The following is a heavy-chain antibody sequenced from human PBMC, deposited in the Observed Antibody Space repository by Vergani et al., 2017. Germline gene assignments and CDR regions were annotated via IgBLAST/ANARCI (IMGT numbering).Heavy chain of an antibody. Sequence: EVQLVESGGGLVKPGGSLRLSCAASGFTFSSYDMHWVRQSTGKGLEWVSGIGIAGDTYYPGSVKGRFTISRENAKNSLYLQMNSLRAGDTAVYYCTRGQTGPGAFDVWGQGTMVTVSS. D-gene: IGHD1-1*01. CDR2: IGIAGDT. CDR1: GFTFSSYD. CDR3: TRGQTGPGAFDV. J-gene: IGHJ3*01. V-gene: IGHV3-13*01.